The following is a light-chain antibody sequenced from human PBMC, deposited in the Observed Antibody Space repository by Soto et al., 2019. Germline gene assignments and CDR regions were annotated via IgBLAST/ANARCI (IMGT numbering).Light chain of an antibody. Sequence: DIQMTQSPSSLSASVGDRVTITCRASQSISSYLNWYQQKPGKAPKLLIYAASSLQSGVPSRFSGSGSGTDFTLTISSLQPEDFATYYCQQSYSTPNTFGPGTRWIS. CDR2: AAS. V-gene: IGKV1-39*01. CDR3: QQSYSTPNT. J-gene: IGKJ3*01. CDR1: QSISSY.